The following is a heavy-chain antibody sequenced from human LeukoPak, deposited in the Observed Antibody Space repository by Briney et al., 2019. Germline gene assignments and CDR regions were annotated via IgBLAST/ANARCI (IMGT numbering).Heavy chain of an antibody. V-gene: IGHV3-23*01. CDR1: GFTFSSYA. CDR2: ISGSGGST. J-gene: IGHJ4*02. D-gene: IGHD3-10*01. CDR3: AKKRLWFGEFDY. Sequence: PGGSLRPSCAASGFTFSSYAMSWVRQAPGKGLEWVSAISGSGGSTYYADSVKGRFTISRDNSKNTLYLQMNSLRAEDTAVYYCAKKRLWFGEFDYWGQGTLVTVSS.